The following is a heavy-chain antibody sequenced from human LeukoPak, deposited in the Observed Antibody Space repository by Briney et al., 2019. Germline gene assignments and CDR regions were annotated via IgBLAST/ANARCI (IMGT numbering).Heavy chain of an antibody. CDR2: ISSSSSYI. Sequence: GGSLRLSCAASGFTFSSYSMNWVRQAPGKGLEWVSSISSSSSYIYYADSVKGRFTISRDNAKSSLYLQMNSLRAEDTAVYYCAREAVEAFDYWGQGTLVTVSS. V-gene: IGHV3-21*01. D-gene: IGHD2-15*01. J-gene: IGHJ4*02. CDR3: AREAVEAFDY. CDR1: GFTFSSYS.